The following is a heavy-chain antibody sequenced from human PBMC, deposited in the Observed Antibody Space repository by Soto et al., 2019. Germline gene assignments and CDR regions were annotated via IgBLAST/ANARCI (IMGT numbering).Heavy chain of an antibody. Sequence: QVQLVESGGGVVQPGRSLRLSCAASGFTFSSYGMHWVRQAPGKGLEWVAVISYDGSNKYYADSVKGRFTISRDHSKNTLYLQMKSLRAEDTAVYYCAKDPGIAAAEGWFDPWGQGTLVTVSS. CDR2: ISYDGSNK. V-gene: IGHV3-30*18. J-gene: IGHJ5*02. D-gene: IGHD6-13*01. CDR1: GFTFSSYG. CDR3: AKDPGIAAAEGWFDP.